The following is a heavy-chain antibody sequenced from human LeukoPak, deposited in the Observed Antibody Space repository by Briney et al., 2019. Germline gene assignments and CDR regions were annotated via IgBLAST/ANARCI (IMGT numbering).Heavy chain of an antibody. Sequence: PGRSLRLSCAASGFTFSDYYMSWIRQPPRKGLEWVSYISSIGSTIYYADSVKGRFTISRDNAKNSLYLQMNSLRAEDPAVYYCARDRWTSSGWYESMPFDYWGQGTLVTVSS. V-gene: IGHV3-11*01. D-gene: IGHD6-19*01. J-gene: IGHJ4*02. CDR3: ARDRWTSSGWYESMPFDY. CDR2: ISSIGSTI. CDR1: GFTFSDYY.